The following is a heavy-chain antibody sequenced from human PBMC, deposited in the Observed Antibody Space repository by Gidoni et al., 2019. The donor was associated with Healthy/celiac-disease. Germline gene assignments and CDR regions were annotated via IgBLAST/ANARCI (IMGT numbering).Heavy chain of an antibody. D-gene: IGHD2-2*01. V-gene: IGHV1-3*01. J-gene: IGHJ5*02. CDR2: INAGNGNT. CDR3: ARARYCSSTSCPPSWFDP. Sequence: QVQLVQSGAEVKKPGASVKVSCKASGYTFTSYAMHWVRQAPGQRLEWMGWINAGNGNTKYSQKFQGRVTITRDTSASTAYMELSSLRSEDTAVYYCARARYCSSTSCPPSWFDPWGQGTLVTVSS. CDR1: GYTFTSYA.